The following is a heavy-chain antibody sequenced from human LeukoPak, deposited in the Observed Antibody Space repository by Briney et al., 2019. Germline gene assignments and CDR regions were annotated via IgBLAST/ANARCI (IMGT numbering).Heavy chain of an antibody. J-gene: IGHJ5*02. CDR1: GFSFSSES. CDR2: ISSSGNTR. CDR3: ARDYGDYLGWFDP. V-gene: IGHV3-48*01. Sequence: PGGSLRLFCGASGFSFSSESMNWVRQAPGKGLEWVAYISSSGNTRYYADSVKGRFTISRDNAKNSLYLQMNNLRAEDTAVYYCARDYGDYLGWFDPWGQGTRVIVFS. D-gene: IGHD4-17*01.